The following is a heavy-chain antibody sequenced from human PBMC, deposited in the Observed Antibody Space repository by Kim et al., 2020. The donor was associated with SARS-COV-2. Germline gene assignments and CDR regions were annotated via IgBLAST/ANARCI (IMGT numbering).Heavy chain of an antibody. J-gene: IGHJ4*02. Sequence: AEPMKGQFTITRDNSKNPLDLQVNRLGAEDTAVYYCARVDEYSSSWYSFDYWGQGTLVTVSS. V-gene: IGHV3-30*07. D-gene: IGHD6-13*01. CDR3: ARVDEYSSSWYSFDY.